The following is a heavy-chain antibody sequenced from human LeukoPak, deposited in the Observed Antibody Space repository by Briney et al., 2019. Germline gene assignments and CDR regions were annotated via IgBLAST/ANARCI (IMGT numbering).Heavy chain of an antibody. Sequence: SETLSLTCTVSGGSISSSSYYWGWIRQPPGKGLEWIGRIYTSGSTNYNPSLKSRVTMLVDTSKNQFSLKLSSVTAADTAVYYCARDSGYDILTGYYIRGYYFDYWGQGTLVTVSS. CDR1: GGSISSSSYY. D-gene: IGHD3-9*01. CDR2: IYTSGST. J-gene: IGHJ4*02. CDR3: ARDSGYDILTGYYIRGYYFDY. V-gene: IGHV4-39*07.